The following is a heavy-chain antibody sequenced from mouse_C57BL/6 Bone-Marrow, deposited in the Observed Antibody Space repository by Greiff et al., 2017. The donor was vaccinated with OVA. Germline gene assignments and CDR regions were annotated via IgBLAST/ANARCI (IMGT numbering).Heavy chain of an antibody. CDR2: IHPNSGST. CDR1: GYTFTSYW. J-gene: IGHJ1*03. V-gene: IGHV1-64*01. CDR3: ARSYYYGRGYWYFDV. Sequence: QVQLQQPGAELVKPGASVKLSCKASGYTFTSYWMHWVKQRPGQGLEWIGMIHPNSGSTNYNEKFKSKATLTVDKSSSTAYMQLSSLTSEDSAVYYCARSYYYGRGYWYFDVWGTGTTVTVSS. D-gene: IGHD1-1*01.